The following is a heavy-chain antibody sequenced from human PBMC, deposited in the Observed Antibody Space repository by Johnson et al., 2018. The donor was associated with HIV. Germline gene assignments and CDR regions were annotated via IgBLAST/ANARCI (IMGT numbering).Heavy chain of an antibody. D-gene: IGHD3-3*01. J-gene: IGHJ3*02. CDR2: IKQDGSEK. Sequence: VQLVESGGGLVQPGGSLRLSCAASGFTFSNYAMHWVCQAPGKGLEWVSNIKQDGSEKYSVDSVRGLVTISRDNTKNSLYLQLNSLRAEDTALYYCARVLRFLEYSLDAFDIWGQGTMVTVSS. CDR1: GFTFSNYA. V-gene: IGHV3-7*03. CDR3: ARVLRFLEYSLDAFDI.